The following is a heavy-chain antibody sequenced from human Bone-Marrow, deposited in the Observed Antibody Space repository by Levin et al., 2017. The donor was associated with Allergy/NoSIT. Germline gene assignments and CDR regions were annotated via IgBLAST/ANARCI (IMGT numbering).Heavy chain of an antibody. CDR2: IDYSWST. D-gene: IGHD3-22*01. Sequence: ESLKISCTVSGGSINNYYWSWIRQPPGKGLDWIGYIDYSWSTTYNPSLKSRVTISIDTSKNQFFLRLSSVTAADTAVYYCARDTDDSSGYYKWFDPWGQGTLVTVSS. V-gene: IGHV4-59*01. J-gene: IGHJ5*02. CDR3: ARDTDDSSGYYKWFDP. CDR1: GGSINNYY.